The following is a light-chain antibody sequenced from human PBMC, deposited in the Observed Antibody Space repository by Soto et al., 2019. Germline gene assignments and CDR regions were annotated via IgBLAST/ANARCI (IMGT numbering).Light chain of an antibody. Sequence: EIVLTQSPGTLSLSPGERATLSCRASQSVSSSYLAWYQQKPGQAPRLLIDGASSRATGIPDRCSGSGSGTDFTLTISSREPDDFSVYYCQQYGSSPITFGEGTRLEIK. CDR3: QQYGSSPIT. J-gene: IGKJ5*01. CDR1: QSVSSSY. V-gene: IGKV3-20*01. CDR2: GAS.